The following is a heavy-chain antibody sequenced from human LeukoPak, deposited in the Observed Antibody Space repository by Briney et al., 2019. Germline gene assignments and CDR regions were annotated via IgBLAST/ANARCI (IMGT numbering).Heavy chain of an antibody. D-gene: IGHD5-18*01. CDR3: ARDPVRGYSYGYYGMDV. V-gene: IGHV1-69*01. J-gene: IGHJ6*02. CDR1: GGTFSSYA. Sequence: SVKVSCKASGGTFSSYAISRVRQAPGQGLEWMGGIIPIFGTANYAQKFQGRVTITADESTSTAYMELSSLRSEDTAVYYCARDPVRGYSYGYYGMDVWGQGTTVTVSS. CDR2: IIPIFGTA.